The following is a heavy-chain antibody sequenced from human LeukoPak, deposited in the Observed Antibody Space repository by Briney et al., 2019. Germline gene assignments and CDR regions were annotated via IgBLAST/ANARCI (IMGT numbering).Heavy chain of an antibody. CDR3: ASLYYDFWSAYYFDY. D-gene: IGHD3-3*01. J-gene: IGHJ4*02. Sequence: GGSLRLSCAASGFTFSSYSMNWVRQAPGKGLEWVSSISSSSSYIYYADSVKGRFTISRDNAKNSLYLQMNSLRAEDTAVYYCASLYYDFWSAYYFDYWGQGTLVTVSS. CDR2: ISSSSSYI. CDR1: GFTFSSYS. V-gene: IGHV3-21*01.